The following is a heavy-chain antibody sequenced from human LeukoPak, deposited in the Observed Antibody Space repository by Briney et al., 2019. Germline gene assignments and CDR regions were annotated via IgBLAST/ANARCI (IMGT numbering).Heavy chain of an antibody. V-gene: IGHV3-20*04. D-gene: IGHD5-24*01. CDR3: ARDRGWLQYIDY. Sequence: GGSLRLSCAASGFTLGDYGMSWVRQAPGKGLEWVSSINWNGGNTAYADSVKGRFTISRDTAKDSLYLQLNSLRAEDTALYYCARDRGWLQYIDYWGQGTLVTVSS. CDR2: INWNGGNT. CDR1: GFTLGDYG. J-gene: IGHJ4*02.